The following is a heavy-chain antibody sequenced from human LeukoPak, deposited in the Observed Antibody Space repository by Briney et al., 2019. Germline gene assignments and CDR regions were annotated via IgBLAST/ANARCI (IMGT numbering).Heavy chain of an antibody. CDR1: GFTFSSYG. CDR3: AKGAVTYYYDSSGYHPFDY. J-gene: IGHJ4*02. D-gene: IGHD3-22*01. Sequence: GGSLRLSCAASGFTFSSYGMHWVRQAPGKGLEWVAFIRYDGSNKYYADSVKGRFTISRDNSKNTLYLQMNSLRAEDTAVYYCAKGAVTYYYDSSGYHPFDYWGQGTLVTVSS. V-gene: IGHV3-30*02. CDR2: IRYDGSNK.